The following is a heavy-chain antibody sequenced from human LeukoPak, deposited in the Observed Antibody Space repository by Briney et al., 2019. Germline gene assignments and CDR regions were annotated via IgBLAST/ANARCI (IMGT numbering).Heavy chain of an antibody. CDR3: ASLHNYYDSSGYYFDY. CDR1: GFTFSSYA. CDR2: ISYDGSNK. D-gene: IGHD3-22*01. V-gene: IGHV3-30*04. J-gene: IGHJ4*02. Sequence: GGSLRLSCAASGFTFSSYAMHWVRQAPGKGLEWVAVISYDGSNKYYADSVKGRFTISRDNSKNTLYLQMNSLRAEDTAVYYCASLHNYYDSSGYYFDYWGQGTLVTVSS.